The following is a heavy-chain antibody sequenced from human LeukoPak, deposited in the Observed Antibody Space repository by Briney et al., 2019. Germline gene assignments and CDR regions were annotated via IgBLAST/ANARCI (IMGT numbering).Heavy chain of an antibody. CDR3: ARGGSGPLDGMDV. Sequence: PSETLSLTCTVSGGSISSSYWSWIRQPPGKGLEWIGYIYYSGSTDYNPSLKSRVTISVDRSKNQFSLKLSSVTAADTAVYYCARGGSGPLDGMDVWGQGTTVTVSS. V-gene: IGHV4-59*12. CDR1: GGSISSSY. D-gene: IGHD6-25*01. J-gene: IGHJ6*02. CDR2: IYYSGST.